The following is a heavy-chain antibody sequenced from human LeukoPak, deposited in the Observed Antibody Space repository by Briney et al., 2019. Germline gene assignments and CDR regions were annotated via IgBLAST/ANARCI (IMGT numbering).Heavy chain of an antibody. J-gene: IGHJ3*02. CDR1: GYTFTSYY. D-gene: IGHD6-13*01. V-gene: IGHV1-46*01. CDR3: ARASYSSSWYLGDAFDI. CDR2: INPSGGST. Sequence: ASVKVSCKASGYTFTSYYMHWVRQAPGQGLEWMGIINPSGGSTSYAQKFQGRVTMTRDTSTGTVYMELSSLRSEDTAVYYCARASYSSSWYLGDAFDIWGQGTMVTVSS.